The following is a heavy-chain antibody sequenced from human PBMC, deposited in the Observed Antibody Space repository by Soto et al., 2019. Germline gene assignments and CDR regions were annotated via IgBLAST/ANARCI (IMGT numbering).Heavy chain of an antibody. D-gene: IGHD3-10*01. CDR3: AKGQASYYSPFDQ. CDR1: GFTFISCA. Sequence: LGGSLRLSCAASGFTFISCAMSWVRQAPGKGLEWVSSFVGSGGGTYYADSVEGRFSISRDNSKSTLYLQMNSLRADDTAVYYCAKGQASYYSPFDQWGQGTLVTVSS. V-gene: IGHV3-23*01. CDR2: FVGSGGGT. J-gene: IGHJ4*01.